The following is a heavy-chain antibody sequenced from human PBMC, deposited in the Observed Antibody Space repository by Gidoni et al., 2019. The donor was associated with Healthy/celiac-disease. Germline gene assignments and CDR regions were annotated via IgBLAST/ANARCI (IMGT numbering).Heavy chain of an antibody. J-gene: IGHJ3*02. Sequence: QVQLQESGPGLVKPSQTLSLTCTVSGGAISSGDYYWSWIRQPPGKGLEWIGYIYYSGSTYYPPSLKSRVTISVDTSKNQFSLKLSSVTAADTAVYYCARGVVTPFSAFDIWGQGTMVTVSS. CDR2: IYYSGST. CDR1: GGAISSGDYY. CDR3: ARGVVTPFSAFDI. D-gene: IGHD3-22*01. V-gene: IGHV4-30-4*01.